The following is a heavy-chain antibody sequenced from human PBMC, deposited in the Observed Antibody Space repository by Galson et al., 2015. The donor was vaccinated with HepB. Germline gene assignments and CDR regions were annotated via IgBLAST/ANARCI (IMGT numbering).Heavy chain of an antibody. CDR1: GYTFTSYD. Sequence: SVKVSCKASGYTFTSYDINWVRQATGQGLEWMGWMNPNSGNTGYAQKFQGRVTMTRNTSISTAYMELSSLRSEDTAVYYCARERSSGYLFAFDIWGQGTMVTVSS. CDR2: MNPNSGNT. V-gene: IGHV1-8*01. CDR3: ARERSSGYLFAFDI. D-gene: IGHD3-22*01. J-gene: IGHJ3*02.